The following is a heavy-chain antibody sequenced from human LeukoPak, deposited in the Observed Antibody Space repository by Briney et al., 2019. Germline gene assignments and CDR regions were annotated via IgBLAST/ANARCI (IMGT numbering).Heavy chain of an antibody. J-gene: IGHJ4*02. CDR3: ATLIQRGYSFRVDYFDY. Sequence: ASVKVSCKVSGYTLTELSMHWVRQAPGKGLEWMGGFDPEDGETIYAQKFRGRVTMTEDTSTDTAYMELSSLRSEDTAVYYCATLIQRGYSFRVDYFDYWGQGTLVTVSS. V-gene: IGHV1-24*01. CDR1: GYTLTELS. D-gene: IGHD5-18*01. CDR2: FDPEDGET.